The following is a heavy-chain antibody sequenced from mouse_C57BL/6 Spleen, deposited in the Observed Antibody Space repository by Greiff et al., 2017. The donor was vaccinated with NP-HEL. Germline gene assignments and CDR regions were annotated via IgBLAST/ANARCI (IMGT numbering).Heavy chain of an antibody. CDR1: GFNIKDYY. J-gene: IGHJ2*01. V-gene: IGHV14-1*01. D-gene: IGHD1-1*01. Sequence: VQLQQSGAELVRPGASVKLSCTASGFNIKDYYMHWVKQRPEQGLEWIGRIDPEDGDTEYAPKFQGKATMTADTSSNPAYLQLSSLTSEDTAGYYCTTGTTVLRGYWGQGTTLTVSS. CDR3: TTGTTVLRGY. CDR2: IDPEDGDT.